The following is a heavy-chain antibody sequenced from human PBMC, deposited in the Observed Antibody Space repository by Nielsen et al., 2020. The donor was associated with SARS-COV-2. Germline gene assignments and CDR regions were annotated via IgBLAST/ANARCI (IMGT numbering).Heavy chain of an antibody. CDR1: GFTFSSYW. CDR3: ARGNNYAFDI. J-gene: IGHJ3*02. D-gene: IGHD2/OR15-2a*01. CDR2: IKTDGTIT. V-gene: IGHV3-74*01. Sequence: GGSLRLSCAASGFTFSSYWMHWVRQAPGKGLVWVSKIKTDGTITNYADSAKGRITISRDNAKNTLYLQMNSLRAEDTAVYYCARGNNYAFDIWGQGTMVTVSS.